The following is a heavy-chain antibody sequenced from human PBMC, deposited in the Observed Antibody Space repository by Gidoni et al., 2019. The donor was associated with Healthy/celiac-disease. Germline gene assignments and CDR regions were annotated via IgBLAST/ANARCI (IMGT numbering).Heavy chain of an antibody. D-gene: IGHD3-10*01. CDR3: AKDYYGSGREGYFDY. CDR1: GFTFSRYG. Sequence: QVHLVASGGGVVQPWRSLRLSCAASGFTFSRYGMHWVRQAPGKGLEWVAVISYDGSNKYYADSVKGRFTIARDNSKNTLYLQMNSLRAEDTAVYYCAKDYYGSGREGYFDYWGQGTLVTVSS. V-gene: IGHV3-30*18. J-gene: IGHJ4*02. CDR2: ISYDGSNK.